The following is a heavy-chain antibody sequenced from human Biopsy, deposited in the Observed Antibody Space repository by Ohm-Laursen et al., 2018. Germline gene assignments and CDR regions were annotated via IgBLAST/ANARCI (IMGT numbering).Heavy chain of an antibody. V-gene: IGHV1-69*06. D-gene: IGHD3-9*01. Sequence: ASVKVSCKTPGGTFSNYGVNWVRQAPGQGLEWLGGNIPILGTGNYVQKFQDRVTVAADTSTSTATMELRSLRSDDTAVYYCATKLTGYFHHWGQGTLVIVSS. J-gene: IGHJ1*01. CDR3: ATKLTGYFHH. CDR2: NIPILGTG. CDR1: GGTFSNYG.